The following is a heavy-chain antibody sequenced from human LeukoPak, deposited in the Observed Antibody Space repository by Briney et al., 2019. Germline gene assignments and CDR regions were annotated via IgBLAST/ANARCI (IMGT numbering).Heavy chain of an antibody. CDR1: GLTFSSYG. D-gene: IGHD1-1*01. Sequence: PGGSLRLSCAASGLTFSSYGMSWVRQAPGKGLEWVSGISGSGGSTYYADSVKGRFTISRDNSKNTLYLQMNSLRAEDTAVYCCAKESNWNDVSQSIDYWGQGTLVTVSS. CDR3: AKESNWNDVSQSIDY. J-gene: IGHJ4*02. CDR2: ISGSGGST. V-gene: IGHV3-23*01.